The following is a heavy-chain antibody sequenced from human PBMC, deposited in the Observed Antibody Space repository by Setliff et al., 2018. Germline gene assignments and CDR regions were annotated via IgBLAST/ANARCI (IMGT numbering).Heavy chain of an antibody. D-gene: IGHD6-19*01. V-gene: IGHV4-61*09. CDR3: ARAISGWYSAHYYYMDV. J-gene: IGHJ6*03. CDR1: GGSISSGGDY. CDR2: IYTSGST. Sequence: SETLSLTCSVSGGSISSGGDYWTWIRQPAGKGLEWIGHIYTSGSTNYNPSLKSRVTISVDASKNQLSLNLRSVTAADTAVYYCARAISGWYSAHYYYMDVWGKGTTVTVSS.